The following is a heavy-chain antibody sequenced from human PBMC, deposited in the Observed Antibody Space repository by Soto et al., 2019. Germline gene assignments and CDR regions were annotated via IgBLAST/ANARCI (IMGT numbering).Heavy chain of an antibody. V-gene: IGHV1-46*01. CDR3: ARSLLQGDF. D-gene: IGHD2-21*01. Sequence: QVQLVQSGAEVKKPGASVKVSCKASGYTFIHYYIHWVRQAPGQGLEWMAIINPNGGSTNYAQKFRGRVTVTSDTSTTTVSMERNSLGSDDTAVYFCARSLLQGDFWGQGTLVTISS. J-gene: IGHJ4*02. CDR1: GYTFIHYY. CDR2: INPNGGST.